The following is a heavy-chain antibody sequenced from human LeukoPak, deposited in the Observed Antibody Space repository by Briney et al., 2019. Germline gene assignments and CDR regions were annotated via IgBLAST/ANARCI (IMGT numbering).Heavy chain of an antibody. CDR1: GFTFGSFA. J-gene: IGHJ4*02. D-gene: IGHD6-19*01. CDR2: INQDGSEN. V-gene: IGHV3-7*03. CDR3: AKIARLVSYLDY. Sequence: PGGSLRLSCAASGFTFGSFAMTWVRQAPGKGLXXVANINQDGSENYFVDSVKGRFTISRDNAKNSLYLQMNSLRAEDTAVYYCAKIARLVSYLDYWGQGILVTVSS.